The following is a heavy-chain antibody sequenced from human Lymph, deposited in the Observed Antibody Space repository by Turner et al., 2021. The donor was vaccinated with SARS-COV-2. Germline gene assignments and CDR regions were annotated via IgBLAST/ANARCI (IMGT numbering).Heavy chain of an antibody. J-gene: IGHJ6*02. Sequence: QVQLVASGGGVVQPGRSLRPSCAASGFTCSPYAIHWVRQAAGKGLEWGAVISYDGSNKYYADSVKGRFTISRDNSKNTLYLQMNSLRAEDTAVYYCARYGSGGYFYYGLDVWGQGTTVTVSS. D-gene: IGHD3-10*01. CDR2: ISYDGSNK. V-gene: IGHV3-30*04. CDR1: GFTCSPYA. CDR3: ARYGSGGYFYYGLDV.